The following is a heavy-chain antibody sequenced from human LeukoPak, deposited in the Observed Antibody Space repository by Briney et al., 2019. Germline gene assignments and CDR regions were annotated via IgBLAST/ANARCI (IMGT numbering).Heavy chain of an antibody. V-gene: IGHV3-48*03. D-gene: IGHD1-26*01. CDR1: GLSFSSSG. CDR2: ITATGSTI. J-gene: IGHJ3*01. CDR3: ARSIIVGATGAFDV. Sequence: GGSLRLSCAASGLSFSSSGMNWVRQAPGKGLEWVSYITATGSTIYYADSVKGRFTISRDNARSSLFLSMSRLRAEDTAVYYCARSIIVGATGAFDVWGQGTMVTVS.